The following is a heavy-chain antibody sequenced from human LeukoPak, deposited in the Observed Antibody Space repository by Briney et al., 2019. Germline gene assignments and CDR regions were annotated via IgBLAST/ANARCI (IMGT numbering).Heavy chain of an antibody. CDR1: GFTFSSYW. J-gene: IGHJ4*02. D-gene: IGHD6-13*01. CDR3: AIDLYPSIAAAGTRAFYY. Sequence: GGSLRLSCAASGFTFSSYWMSWVRQAPGKGLEWVANIKQDGSEKYYVDSVKGRFTISRDNAKNSLYLQMNSLRAEDTAVYYCAIDLYPSIAAAGTRAFYYWGQGTLVTVSS. CDR2: IKQDGSEK. V-gene: IGHV3-7*01.